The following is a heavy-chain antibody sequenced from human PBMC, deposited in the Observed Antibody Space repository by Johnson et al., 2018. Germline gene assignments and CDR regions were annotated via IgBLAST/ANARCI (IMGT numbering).Heavy chain of an antibody. V-gene: IGHV3-33*06. J-gene: IGHJ1*01. CDR3: AKETGYDYVLGH. Sequence: QVQLVESGGGVVQPGRSLRLSCAASGFSFSSYGMHWVRQAPGKGLEWVAVIWYDGSNKYYADSVKGRFTISRDNSKNTLYLQMNSLRAEDTAVYYCAKETGYDYVLGHWGQGTLVTVSS. D-gene: IGHD3-16*01. CDR1: GFSFSSYG. CDR2: IWYDGSNK.